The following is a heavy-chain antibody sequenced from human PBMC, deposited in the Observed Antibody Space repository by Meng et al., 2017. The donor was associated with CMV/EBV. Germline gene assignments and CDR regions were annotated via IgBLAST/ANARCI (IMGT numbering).Heavy chain of an antibody. CDR1: GFTFDDYG. CDR3: ARVRTASLHFDL. CDR2: INWNGGST. V-gene: IGHV3-20*04. D-gene: IGHD3-10*01. Sequence: SCASFGFTFDDYGMSWVRQAPGKGLEWVSGINWNGGSTGYADSVKGRFTISRDNAKNSLYLQMNSLRAEDTALYYCARVRTASLHFDLWGRGTLVTVSS. J-gene: IGHJ2*01.